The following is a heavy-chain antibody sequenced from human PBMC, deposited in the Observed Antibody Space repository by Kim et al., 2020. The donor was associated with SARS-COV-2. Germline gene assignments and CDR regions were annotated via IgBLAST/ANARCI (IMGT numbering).Heavy chain of an antibody. V-gene: IGHV3-73*01. CDR1: GFTFSGSA. CDR2: VRGKTNNYAT. D-gene: IGHD5-18*01. CDR3: TRRIQTSWGMDV. Sequence: GGSLRLSCAASGFTFSGSAMHWVRQASGKGLEWVGRVRGKTNNYATAYAASVKGRFTISRDDSKNTAYLQMDSLKTEDSAVYYCTRRIQTSWGMDVWGQGTTVTVSS. J-gene: IGHJ6*02.